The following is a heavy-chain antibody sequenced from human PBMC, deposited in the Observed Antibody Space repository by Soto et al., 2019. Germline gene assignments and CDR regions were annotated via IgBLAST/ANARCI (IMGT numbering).Heavy chain of an antibody. CDR3: ARDPLELRNRYYYYGMDV. Sequence: SETLSLTCAVYGWSFSGYYWSWIRQPPGKGLEWIGEINHSGSTNYNPSLKSRVTISVGTSKNQFSLKLSSVTAADTAVYYCARDPLELRNRYYYYGMDVWGQGTTVTVSS. CDR1: GWSFSGYY. V-gene: IGHV4-34*01. D-gene: IGHD1-7*01. CDR2: INHSGST. J-gene: IGHJ6*02.